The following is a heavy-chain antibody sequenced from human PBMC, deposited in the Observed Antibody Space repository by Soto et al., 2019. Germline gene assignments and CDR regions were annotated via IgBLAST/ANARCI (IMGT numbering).Heavy chain of an antibody. CDR3: ARVAAHDFWSGYYTDYGMDV. J-gene: IGHJ6*02. CDR2: IYYSGST. Sequence: SDTLSLTCTVSGISVSSGSYYWCWIRQPPGKGLEWIGYIYYSGSTNYNPSLKSRVTISVDTSKNQFSLKLSSVTAADTAVYYCARVAAHDFWSGYYTDYGMDVWGQGTTVTVS. V-gene: IGHV4-61*01. CDR1: GISVSSGSYY. D-gene: IGHD3-3*01.